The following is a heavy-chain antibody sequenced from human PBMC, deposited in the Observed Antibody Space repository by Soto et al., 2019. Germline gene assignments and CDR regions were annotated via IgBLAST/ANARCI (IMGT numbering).Heavy chain of an antibody. V-gene: IGHV1-46*01. Sequence: VASVKVSCKASGYTFTNFYMHWVRQAPGQGLEWMGIINPSGGSTSYAQKFQGRVTMTRDTSTSTVYMELSSLRSEDTAVYYCASHCSGGSCYSRLHYYYGMDVWGQGTTVTVSS. CDR3: ASHCSGGSCYSRLHYYYGMDV. CDR2: INPSGGST. D-gene: IGHD2-15*01. J-gene: IGHJ6*02. CDR1: GYTFTNFY.